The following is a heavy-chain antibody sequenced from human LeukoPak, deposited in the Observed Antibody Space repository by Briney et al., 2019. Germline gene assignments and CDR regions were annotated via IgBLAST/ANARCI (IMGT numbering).Heavy chain of an antibody. D-gene: IGHD2-15*01. CDR3: ARDLGCSGGSCYSPSFWFDP. Sequence: ASVTVSCKASGGTFSSYAISWVRQAPGQGLEWMGGIIPIFGTANYAQKFQGRVTITADKSTSTAYMELSSLRSEDTAVYYCARDLGCSGGSCYSPSFWFDPWGQGTLVTVSS. J-gene: IGHJ5*02. CDR2: IIPIFGTA. CDR1: GGTFSSYA. V-gene: IGHV1-69*06.